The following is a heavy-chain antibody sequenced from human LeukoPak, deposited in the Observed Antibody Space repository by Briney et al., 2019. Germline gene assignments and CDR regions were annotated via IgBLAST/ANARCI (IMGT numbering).Heavy chain of an antibody. J-gene: IGHJ4*02. D-gene: IGHD3-22*01. CDR3: ARNYYDTKKPWD. CDR2: IYYSGST. CDR1: GGSINNNY. Sequence: SETLSLTCTVSGGSINNNYWSWIRQPPGKGLEWIGYIYYSGSTKYNPSLKSRVTISVDTSKNQFSLKLSSVTAADTAVYFCARNYYDTKKPWDWGQGTLVTVSS. V-gene: IGHV4-59*01.